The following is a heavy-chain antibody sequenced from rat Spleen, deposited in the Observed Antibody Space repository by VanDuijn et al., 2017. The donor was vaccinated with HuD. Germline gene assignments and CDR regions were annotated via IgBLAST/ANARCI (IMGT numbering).Heavy chain of an antibody. CDR3: ARQLRDGGYLYFDY. J-gene: IGHJ2*01. CDR1: GFTFSNNW. V-gene: IGHV5-29*01. D-gene: IGHD1-11*01. CDR2: INPDGSGS. Sequence: EVQLVAAGGGLVQPGSPLKLSCAASGFTFSNNWLNWIRQAPGKGLEWVASINPDGSGSYYSDIVKGRFTISRANAKSTLYLQMESLRSEDTATYYCARQLRDGGYLYFDYWGQGVMVTVSS.